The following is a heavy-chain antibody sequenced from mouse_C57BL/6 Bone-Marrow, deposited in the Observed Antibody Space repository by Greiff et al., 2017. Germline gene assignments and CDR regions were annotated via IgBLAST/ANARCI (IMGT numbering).Heavy chain of an antibody. CDR3: ARIAQAKED. J-gene: IGHJ2*01. Sequence: EVMLQQSGPELVKPGASVKISCKASGYTFTDYYMNWVKQSHGKSLEWIGDINPNNGGTSYNQKFKGKATLTVDKSSSTAYMELRSLTSEDSAVYYCARIAQAKEDWGQGTTLTVSS. CDR1: GYTFTDYY. V-gene: IGHV1-26*01. D-gene: IGHD3-2*02. CDR2: INPNNGGT.